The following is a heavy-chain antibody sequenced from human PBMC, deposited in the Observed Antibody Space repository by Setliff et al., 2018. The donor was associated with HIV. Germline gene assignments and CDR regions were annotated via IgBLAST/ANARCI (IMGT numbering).Heavy chain of an antibody. CDR3: ARGEPTILVVPAAFFDC. CDR2: ISSSSRPI. Sequence: GSLRLSCEASGFTFSTYSMNWVRQAPGKGLEWVSSISSSSRPIHYADSVRGRFTISRDNTKKSLYLQMNSLRAEDTTVYYCARGEPTILVVPAAFFDCWGQGTLVTVSS. CDR1: GFTFSTYS. V-gene: IGHV3-21*01. J-gene: IGHJ4*02. D-gene: IGHD2-2*01.